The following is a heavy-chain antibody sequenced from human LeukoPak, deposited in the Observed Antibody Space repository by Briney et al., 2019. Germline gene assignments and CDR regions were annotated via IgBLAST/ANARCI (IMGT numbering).Heavy chain of an antibody. CDR1: GYTFTIYG. CDR2: ISAYNGNT. V-gene: IGHV1-18*01. J-gene: IGHJ4*02. CDR3: ARIWQQLPHFDY. Sequence: ASVKVSFKASGYTFTIYGISWVRQAPGQGLEWMGWISAYNGNTNYAQKLQGGVTMTTDTSTSTAYMELRSLRSDDTAVYYCARIWQQLPHFDYWGQGTLVTVSS. D-gene: IGHD6-13*01.